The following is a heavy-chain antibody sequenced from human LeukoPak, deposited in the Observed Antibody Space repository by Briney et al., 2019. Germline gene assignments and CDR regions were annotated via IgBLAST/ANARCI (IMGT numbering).Heavy chain of an antibody. V-gene: IGHV1-69*13. CDR1: GGTFSSYA. J-gene: IGHJ4*02. CDR2: IIPIFGTA. CDR3: ARDHDVAEYYFVY. Sequence: ASVKVSCKASGGTFSSYAISWVRQAPGQGLEWMGGIIPIFGTANYAQKFQGRVTITADESTSTAYMELSSLRSEDTAVYYCARDHDVAEYYFVYWGRGTLVTVSS. D-gene: IGHD6-19*01.